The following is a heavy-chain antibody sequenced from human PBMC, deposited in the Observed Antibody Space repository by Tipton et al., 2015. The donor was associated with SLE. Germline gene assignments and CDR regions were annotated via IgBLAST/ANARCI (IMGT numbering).Heavy chain of an antibody. CDR1: GYTFTSYA. CDR3: ARGTIFGPLGAFDI. D-gene: IGHD3-3*01. CDR2: INAGNGNT. V-gene: IGHV1-3*01. J-gene: IGHJ3*02. Sequence: QSGAEVKKPGASVKVSCKASGYTFTSYAMHWVRQDPGQRLEWMGWINAGNGNTKYSQKFQGRVTITRDTSASTAYMELSSLRSEDTAVYYCARGTIFGPLGAFDIWGQGTMVTVSS.